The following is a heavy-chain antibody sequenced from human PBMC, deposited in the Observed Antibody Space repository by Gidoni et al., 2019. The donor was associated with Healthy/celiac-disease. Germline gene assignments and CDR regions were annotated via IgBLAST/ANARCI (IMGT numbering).Heavy chain of an antibody. Sequence: VQLVQSGAAVKKPGSSVKVSCKASVATFSSYAISWVRQAPGQGLEWMGGIIPIVGTANYAQKFQGRVTITADESTSTAYMELSSLRSEDTAVYYCARVAVAGINWFDPWGQGTLVTVSS. J-gene: IGHJ5*02. CDR1: VATFSSYA. CDR2: IIPIVGTA. D-gene: IGHD6-19*01. V-gene: IGHV1-69*01. CDR3: ARVAVAGINWFDP.